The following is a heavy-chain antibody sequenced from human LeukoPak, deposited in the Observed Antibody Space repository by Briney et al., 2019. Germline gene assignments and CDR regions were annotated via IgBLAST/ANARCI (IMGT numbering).Heavy chain of an antibody. CDR3: TTDPYGEGVFDY. D-gene: IGHD4-17*01. CDR1: GFTFSNAW. CDR2: IKSKTDGGTT. J-gene: IGHJ4*02. Sequence: GGSLRLSCAASGFTFSNAWMSWVRQAPGKGLEWVGRIKSKTDGGTTDYAAPVKGRFTISRDDSKNTLYLQMNSLKTEDTAVYYCTTDPYGEGVFDYWGQGTLVTVSS. V-gene: IGHV3-15*01.